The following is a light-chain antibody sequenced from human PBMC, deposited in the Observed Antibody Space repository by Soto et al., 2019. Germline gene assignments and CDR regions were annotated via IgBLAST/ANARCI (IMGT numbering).Light chain of an antibody. CDR1: QGINTF. J-gene: IGKJ1*01. V-gene: IGKV1-9*01. CDR3: QQYNSYSRT. CDR2: AAS. Sequence: DIQLTQSPSFLSASVVDRVTITCRASQGINTFLAWYQQKPGKAPKLLIYAASTLQSGVPSRFSGSGSGTDFTLTISSLQPVDFATYYCQQYNSYSRTFGQGTKVDIK.